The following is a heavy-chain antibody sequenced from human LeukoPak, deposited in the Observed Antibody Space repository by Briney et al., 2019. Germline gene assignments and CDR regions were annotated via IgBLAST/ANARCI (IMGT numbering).Heavy chain of an antibody. CDR1: GFTFSRFW. D-gene: IGHD1-1*01. CDR2: INSDGTTT. Sequence: GGSLSLSCAASGFTFSRFWMFWVRHAPGQGPVWVSRINSDGTTTNYADSVQGRLTISTAHTQSTLYLEMHSPRAAATAASYCVPLRVMLEIDYWGQGTLDSVSS. V-gene: IGHV3-74*01. CDR3: VPLRVMLEIDY. J-gene: IGHJ4*02.